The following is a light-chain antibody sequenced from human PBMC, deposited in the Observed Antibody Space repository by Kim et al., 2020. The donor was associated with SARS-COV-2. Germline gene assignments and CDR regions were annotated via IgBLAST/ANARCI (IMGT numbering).Light chain of an antibody. CDR2: DVN. Sequence: QSALTQPASVSGSPGQSITMSCTGTSSDVGGYNYVSWYQQHPGKAPKLLIYDVNKRPSGVSNRFTGSKSGNTASLTISGLQAEDEADYYCSSFTTTYTYVFGTGTEVTVL. CDR1: SSDVGGYNY. J-gene: IGLJ1*01. V-gene: IGLV2-14*03. CDR3: SSFTTTYTYV.